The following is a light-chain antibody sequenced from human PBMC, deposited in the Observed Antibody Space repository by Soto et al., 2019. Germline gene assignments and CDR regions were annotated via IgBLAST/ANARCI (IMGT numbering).Light chain of an antibody. J-gene: IGLJ2*01. CDR1: SSDVGGYNY. Sequence: QSALTQPASVSGSPGQSITISCTGTSSDVGGYNYVSWYQQHPGKGPKLMIYEVTNRPSGVSFRFSGSKSGNTASLTISGLQAEDEADYYCSSYTAINTVTFGGGTKATVL. CDR3: SSYTAINTVT. CDR2: EVT. V-gene: IGLV2-14*01.